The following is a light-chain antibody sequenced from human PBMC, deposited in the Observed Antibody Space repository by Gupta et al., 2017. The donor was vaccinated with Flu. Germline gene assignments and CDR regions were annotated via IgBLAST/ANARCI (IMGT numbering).Light chain of an antibody. CDR3: QSYDSSLSGYV. CDR2: DSN. V-gene: IGLV1-40*01. J-gene: IGLJ1*01. CDR1: NSNTGAGYD. Sequence: QSVLTPPPSVSGAPGQRVTIACTGGNSNTGAGYDVHWYRHLPGTSPKLLIYDSNYRPSGVPDRFSGSKSAASASLAITGLQAEDEGDYYCQSYDSSLSGYVFGTGTKVTVL.